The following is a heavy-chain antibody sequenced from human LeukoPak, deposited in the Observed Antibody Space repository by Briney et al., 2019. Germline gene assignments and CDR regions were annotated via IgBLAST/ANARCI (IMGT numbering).Heavy chain of an antibody. D-gene: IGHD3-16*01. CDR1: GFTFSSHG. Sequence: GGFLRLSCAASGFTFSSHGMSWVRQAPGKGLEWLSYISSSTSTILYADSVAGRFTISRDNDKNSLYLQMDSLRAEDTAIYYCARLGLTGETFGFFCDYWGQGALVTVSS. CDR2: ISSSTSTI. V-gene: IGHV3-48*04. J-gene: IGHJ4*02. CDR3: ARLGLTGETFGFFCDY.